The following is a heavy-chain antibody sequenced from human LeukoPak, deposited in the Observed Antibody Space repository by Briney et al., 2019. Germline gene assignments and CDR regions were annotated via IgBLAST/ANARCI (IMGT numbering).Heavy chain of an antibody. J-gene: IGHJ4*02. CDR2: IWYDGSNK. D-gene: IGHD6-13*01. V-gene: IGHV3-33*06. CDR1: GFRFSSYG. Sequence: GGSLRLSCAASGFRFSSYGMHGVRQAPGKGLAWVAVIWYDGSNKYYADSVKGRFTISRDNSKNTLYLQMNSLRAEDTAVYYCAKERAAAVEGYFDYWGQGTLVTVSS. CDR3: AKERAAAVEGYFDY.